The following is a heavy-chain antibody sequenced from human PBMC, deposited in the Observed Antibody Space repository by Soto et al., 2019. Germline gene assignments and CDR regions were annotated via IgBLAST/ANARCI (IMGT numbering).Heavy chain of an antibody. Sequence: QVQLMQSGAEVKKPGASVKVSCKASGYTFTSYGIHWVRQAPGQRLEWMGWINAGNGNTKYSQKFQGRVTITRDTSASTAYMELSSLRSEDTAVYYCARSSGWYYVDYWGQGTRVTVSS. CDR3: ARSSGWYYVDY. J-gene: IGHJ4*02. D-gene: IGHD3-22*01. CDR2: INAGNGNT. CDR1: GYTFTSYG. V-gene: IGHV1-3*01.